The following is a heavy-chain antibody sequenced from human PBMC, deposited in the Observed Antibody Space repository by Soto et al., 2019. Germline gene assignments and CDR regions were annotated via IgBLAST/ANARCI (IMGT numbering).Heavy chain of an antibody. V-gene: IGHV4-31*03. D-gene: IGHD6-13*01. J-gene: IGHJ5*02. CDR1: GGSISSGGYY. CDR3: ARVFSDSSSFFDP. CDR2: IYYSGST. Sequence: PSETLSLTCTVSGGSISSGGYYWSWIRQHPGKGLEWIGYIYYSGSTYYNPSLKSRVTISVDTSKNQFSLKLSSVTAADTAVYYCARVFSDSSSFFDPWGQRTLVTVS.